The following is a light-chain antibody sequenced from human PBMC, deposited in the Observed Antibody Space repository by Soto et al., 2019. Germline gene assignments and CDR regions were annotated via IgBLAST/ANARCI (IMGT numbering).Light chain of an antibody. V-gene: IGKV1-39*01. Sequence: DIQMTQSPSSLPASVGDRVTITCRASQSITNYLNWFQQKPGKAPRLLIYGASTLQSGVPSRFSGSGSGTEFTLTISSLQSEDFATYFCQQSYSIPLTFGGGTKVEIK. CDR3: QQSYSIPLT. CDR1: QSITNY. CDR2: GAS. J-gene: IGKJ4*01.